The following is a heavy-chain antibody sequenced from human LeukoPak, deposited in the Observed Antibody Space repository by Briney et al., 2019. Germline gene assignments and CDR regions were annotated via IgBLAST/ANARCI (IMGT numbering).Heavy chain of an antibody. J-gene: IGHJ4*02. CDR2: IYYSGST. CDR3: ARLNWDLGEFSLDY. D-gene: IGHD3-16*02. CDR1: GGSISSSSYY. Sequence: SETLSLTCTVSGGSISSSSYYWGWIRQPPGKGLEWFGSIYYSGSTYYNPSLKSRVTISVDTSKNQFSLKLSSVTAADTAVYYCARLNWDLGEFSLDYWGQGTLVTVSS. V-gene: IGHV4-39*01.